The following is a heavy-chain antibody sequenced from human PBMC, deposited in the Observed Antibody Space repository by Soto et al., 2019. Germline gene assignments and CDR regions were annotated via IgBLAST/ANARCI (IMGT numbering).Heavy chain of an antibody. CDR3: ARDRQALY. Sequence: PGGSLRLSCTASGFTFSNYNMNWVRQAPGKGLEWVSYITNSSSKIYYADSVKGRFTISRDNAKNSLYLQMNSLRAEDTAVYYCARDRQALYWGQGTLVTSPQ. V-gene: IGHV3-48*01. CDR2: ITNSSSKI. CDR1: GFTFSNYN. J-gene: IGHJ4*02.